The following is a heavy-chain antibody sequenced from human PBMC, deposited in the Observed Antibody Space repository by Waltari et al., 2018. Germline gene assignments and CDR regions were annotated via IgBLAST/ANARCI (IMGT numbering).Heavy chain of an antibody. D-gene: IGHD6-6*01. J-gene: IGHJ4*02. CDR3: ARETGSSFV. Sequence: QVQLRESGPGLVKPSETLSLTCTVSGASIETYHWTWIRQPAGKGLEWIGRIYISGSTNYNPSLKSRVTISIDKSKNQFSLRLNSVTAADTAVYYCARETGSSFVWGQGTLVTVSS. CDR1: GASIETYH. CDR2: IYISGST. V-gene: IGHV4-4*07.